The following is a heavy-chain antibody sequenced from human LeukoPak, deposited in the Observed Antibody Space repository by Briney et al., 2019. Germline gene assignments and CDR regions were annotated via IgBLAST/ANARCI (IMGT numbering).Heavy chain of an antibody. D-gene: IGHD3-22*01. V-gene: IGHV3-7*03. CDR1: GFTFSSYW. CDR2: IKQDGSEK. CDR3: ARVGNYYDSSGYYLSFDY. J-gene: IGHJ4*02. Sequence: GGSLRLSCAASGFTFSSYWMSWVRQAPGKGLEWVANIKQDGSEKYYVDSVKGRFTISRDNAKNSLYLQMNSLRAEDTAVYYCARVGNYYDSSGYYLSFDYRGQGTLVTVSS.